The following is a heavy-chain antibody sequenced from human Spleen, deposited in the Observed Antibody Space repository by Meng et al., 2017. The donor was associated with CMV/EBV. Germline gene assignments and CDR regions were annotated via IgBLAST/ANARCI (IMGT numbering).Heavy chain of an antibody. D-gene: IGHD2-15*01. CDR3: ARDSLYCSGGSCYSTYNWFDP. CDR1: GYTFTSSY. J-gene: IGHJ5*02. CDR2: INPSSGST. Sequence: ASVKVSCKASGYTFTSSYIHWVRQAPGQGLEWMGIINPSSGSTIYAQKLQGRVTMTTDTSTSTAYMELRSLRSDDTAVYYCARDSLYCSGGSCYSTYNWFDPWGQGTLVTVSS. V-gene: IGHV1-46*01.